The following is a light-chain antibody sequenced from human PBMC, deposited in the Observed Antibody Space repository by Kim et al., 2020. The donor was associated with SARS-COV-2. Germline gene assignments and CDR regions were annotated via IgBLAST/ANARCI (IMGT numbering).Light chain of an antibody. CDR3: AAWDDSLNNYV. Sequence: ELTQPPSASGIPGQRVTISCSGSSSNIAINTVNWYQQLPGTAPKLLIYSNNQRPSGVPDRFSGSKSDTSASLAISGLQSEDAADYYCAAWDDSLNNYVFGTGTKVTIL. CDR1: SSNIAINT. J-gene: IGLJ1*01. V-gene: IGLV1-44*01. CDR2: SNN.